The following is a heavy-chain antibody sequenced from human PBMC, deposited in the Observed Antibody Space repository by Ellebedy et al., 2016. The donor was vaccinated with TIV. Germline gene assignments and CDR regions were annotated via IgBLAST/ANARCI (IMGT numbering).Heavy chain of an antibody. J-gene: IGHJ4*02. CDR2: IKQDGSEK. Sequence: GESLKISCAASGFTFSSYLMSWVRQAPGKGLEWVANIKQDGSEKYYVDSVKGRFTISRDNAKNSLYLQMTSLRAEDTAVYYCARYQGRWLGDDVAFDYWGQGTLVTVSS. CDR1: GFTFSSYL. D-gene: IGHD3-10*01. CDR3: ARYQGRWLGDDVAFDY. V-gene: IGHV3-7*01.